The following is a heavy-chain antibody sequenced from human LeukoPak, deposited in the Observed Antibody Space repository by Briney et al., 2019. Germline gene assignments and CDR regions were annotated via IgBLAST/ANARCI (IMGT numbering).Heavy chain of an antibody. D-gene: IGHD1-26*01. CDR1: GDSISSSSFF. CDR2: VYSENT. V-gene: IGHV4-39*07. CDR3: ARGLEVRARVGYHYYMDV. J-gene: IGHJ6*03. Sequence: SETLSLTCTVSGDSISSSSFFWGWIRQPPGKGLEWIGAVYSENTYYNPSLKSRVSTSVDTSKNQFSLTMSSVTAADTAVYFCARGLEVRARVGYHYYMDVWGKGTTVTVSS.